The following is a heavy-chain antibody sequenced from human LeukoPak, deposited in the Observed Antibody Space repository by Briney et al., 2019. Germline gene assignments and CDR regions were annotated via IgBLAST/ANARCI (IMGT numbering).Heavy chain of an antibody. J-gene: IGHJ6*04. Sequence: GGPLHISCQGSGYSFTSYWIGWVRQMPGEGVEWVGITYPVDSDTRNTPSLQGQVTISADKSISTAYLQWSSLKASDTAMYYCARQRGDYRADRYYNYGIDVWGKGTPVTVSS. CDR3: ARQRGDYRADRYYNYGIDV. CDR1: GYSFTSYW. D-gene: IGHD4-11*01. V-gene: IGHV5-51*01. CDR2: TYPVDSDT.